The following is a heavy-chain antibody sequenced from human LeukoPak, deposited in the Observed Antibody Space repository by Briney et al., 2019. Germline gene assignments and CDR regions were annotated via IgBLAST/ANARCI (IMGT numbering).Heavy chain of an antibody. Sequence: PSQTLSLTCAVSGGSISSGGYSWRWIRQPPGKGLEWIGYIYHSGSTYYNPSLKSRVTISVDRSKNQFSLKLSSVTAADTAVYYCARGRYGDYPEDFDLWGRGTLVTVSS. J-gene: IGHJ2*01. CDR2: IYHSGST. CDR3: ARGRYGDYPEDFDL. D-gene: IGHD4-17*01. V-gene: IGHV4-30-2*01. CDR1: GGSISSGGYS.